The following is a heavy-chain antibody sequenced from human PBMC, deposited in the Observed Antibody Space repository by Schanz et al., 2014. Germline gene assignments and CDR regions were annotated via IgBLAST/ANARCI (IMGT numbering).Heavy chain of an antibody. CDR1: GGTFSSYT. V-gene: IGHV1-69*02. CDR2: TIPILGIT. J-gene: IGHJ3*02. Sequence: QVQLVQSGAEVMKPGSSVKVSCKASGGTFSSYTINWVRQAPGQGLEWMGRTIPILGITNVAQTFQDRVPITADKSSSTAYMELISLRSEDTDVYYWTRGVRDEQWWDRDEAFDTWGQGTMVTVSS. D-gene: IGHD2-15*01. CDR3: TRGVRDEQWWDRDEAFDT.